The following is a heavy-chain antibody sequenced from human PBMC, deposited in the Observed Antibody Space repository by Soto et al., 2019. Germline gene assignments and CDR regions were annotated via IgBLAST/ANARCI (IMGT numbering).Heavy chain of an antibody. CDR2: IYDGGRT. D-gene: IGHD7-27*01. Sequence: PSETLTLTFTVSGGSTSTVDYWWSWIRQSPDMGLEWIGHIYDGGRTYNNPSLESRVTMSVDTSKSQLSLTLSSVSAADTAVYYCARGPSGDKVDSWGQGTLVTVS. CDR3: ARGPSGDKVDS. V-gene: IGHV4-30-4*01. CDR1: GGSTSTVDYW. J-gene: IGHJ4*02.